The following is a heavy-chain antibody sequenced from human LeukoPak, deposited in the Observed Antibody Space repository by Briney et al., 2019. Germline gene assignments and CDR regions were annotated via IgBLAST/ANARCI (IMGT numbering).Heavy chain of an antibody. CDR3: ARGGRNYPPGY. J-gene: IGHJ4*02. CDR2: ISSSGSYV. Sequence: GGSLRLSCAASGFTFSSYAMNWVRQAPGKGLEWVSSISSSGSYVYYADSVRGRFTISRDNAKNSLYLQMNSLRAEDTAVYYCARGGRNYPPGYWGQGTLVTVSS. V-gene: IGHV3-21*01. D-gene: IGHD1-7*01. CDR1: GFTFSSYA.